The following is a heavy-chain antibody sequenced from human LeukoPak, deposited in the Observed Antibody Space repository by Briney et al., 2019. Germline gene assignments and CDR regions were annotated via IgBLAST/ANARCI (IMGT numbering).Heavy chain of an antibody. Sequence: GGSVRLSCAASGFTFSSYAMHWVRQAPGKGLEYVSSISSNGGSTYYANSVKGRFTISTDNSKNTLYLQMGSLRAEDMAVYYCAREAMIVGGFDYWGQGTLVTVSS. CDR3: AREAMIVGGFDY. D-gene: IGHD3-22*01. CDR1: GFTFSSYA. V-gene: IGHV3-64*01. CDR2: ISSNGGST. J-gene: IGHJ4*02.